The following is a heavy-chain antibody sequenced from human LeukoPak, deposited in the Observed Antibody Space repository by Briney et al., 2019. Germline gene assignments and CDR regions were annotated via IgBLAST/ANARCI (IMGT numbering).Heavy chain of an antibody. J-gene: IGHJ5*02. CDR3: ARTVQRWLQLARINWFDP. Sequence: RASVKVSCKASGYTFTSYDINWVRQATGQGLEWMGWMNPNSGNTGYAQKFQGRVTITRNTSISTAYMELSSLRSEDTAVYYCARTVQRWLQLARINWFDPWGQGTLVTVSS. D-gene: IGHD5-24*01. CDR2: MNPNSGNT. CDR1: GYTFTSYD. V-gene: IGHV1-8*03.